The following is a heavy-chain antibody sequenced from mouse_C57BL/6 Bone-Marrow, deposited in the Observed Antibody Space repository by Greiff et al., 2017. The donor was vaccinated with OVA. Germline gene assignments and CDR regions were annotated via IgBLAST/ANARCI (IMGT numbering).Heavy chain of an antibody. D-gene: IGHD2-1*01. J-gene: IGHJ1*03. CDR1: GYAFSSSW. V-gene: IGHV1-82*01. CDR2: IYPGDGDT. CDR3: ARGRNGYFDV. Sequence: VQLQQSGPELVKPGASVKISCKASGYAFSSSWMNWVKQRPGKGLESIGRIYPGDGDTNYNGKFKGKATLTADKSSSTAYMQLSSLTSEDSAVYFCARGRNGYFDVWGTGTTVTVSS.